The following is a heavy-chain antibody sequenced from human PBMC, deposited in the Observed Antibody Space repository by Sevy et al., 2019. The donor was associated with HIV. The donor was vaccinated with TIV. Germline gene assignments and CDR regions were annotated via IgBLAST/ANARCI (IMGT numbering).Heavy chain of an antibody. J-gene: IGHJ4*02. V-gene: IGHV3-15*07. Sequence: GGSLRLSCTASGFAFANAWMNWVRQAPGKGLEWVGHIKSITDGGAAEYAATVKGRFTSSRHDSKNTLYLHMNSLKAEDTAVYYCSTDDLISYWGRGTLVTVSS. CDR2: IKSITDGGAA. CDR3: STDDLISY. CDR1: GFAFANAW.